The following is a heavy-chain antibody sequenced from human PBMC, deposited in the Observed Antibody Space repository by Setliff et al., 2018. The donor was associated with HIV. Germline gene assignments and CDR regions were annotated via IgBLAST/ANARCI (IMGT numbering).Heavy chain of an antibody. CDR3: ARGVITFGGLIGPLPS. D-gene: IGHD3-16*02. V-gene: IGHV4-34*01. Sequence: SETLSLTCAIYGASFSGYYWSWIRQPPGKGLEWIGEINDSGSTNYNPSLKSRVTMSGDTSKNQFSLNLTSVTAADTAVYYCARGVITFGGLIGPLPSWGQGTPVT. J-gene: IGHJ5*02. CDR2: INDSGST. CDR1: GASFSGYY.